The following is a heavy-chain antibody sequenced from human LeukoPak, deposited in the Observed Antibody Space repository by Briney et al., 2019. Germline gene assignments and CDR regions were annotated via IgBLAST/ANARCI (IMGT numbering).Heavy chain of an antibody. V-gene: IGHV5-51*01. D-gene: IGHD3-16*01. CDR1: GYTFSSYW. CDR3: ARPYPDVSDV. Sequence: LGESLKISCETSGYTFSSYWIGWVRQMPGKGLEWMGMIYGGDSDTKYSPSFEGQVTISADRSIATAYLQWSSLKASDTAIYYCARPYPDVSDVWGQGTMVTVSS. J-gene: IGHJ3*01. CDR2: IYGGDSDT.